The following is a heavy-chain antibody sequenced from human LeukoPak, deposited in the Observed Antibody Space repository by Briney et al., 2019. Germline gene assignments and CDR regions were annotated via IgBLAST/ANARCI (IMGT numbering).Heavy chain of an antibody. J-gene: IGHJ3*02. Sequence: GESLKISCKGSGYSFTSYWIGWVRQMPGKGLEWMGIIYPGDSDTRYSPSFQGQVTTSADKSISTAYLQWSSLKASDTAMYDCARPPLDYCSSTSCSNHIWGQGTMVTSLQ. CDR2: IYPGDSDT. D-gene: IGHD2-2*01. CDR1: GYSFTSYW. CDR3: ARPPLDYCSSTSCSNHI. V-gene: IGHV5-51*01.